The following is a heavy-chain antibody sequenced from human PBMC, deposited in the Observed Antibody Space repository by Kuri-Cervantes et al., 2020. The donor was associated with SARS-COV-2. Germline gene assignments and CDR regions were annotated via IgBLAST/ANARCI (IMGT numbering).Heavy chain of an antibody. CDR2: MNPNSGNT. J-gene: IGHJ6*03. CDR3: ARVFLEWFESYMDV. CDR1: GYTFTSYD. Sequence: ASVKVSCKASGYTFTSYDINWVRQATGQGLEWMGWMNPNSGNTDYAQKFQGRVTMTRNTSVSTAYMELSSLRSEDTAVYYCARVFLEWFESYMDVWGKGTTVTVSS. V-gene: IGHV1-8*02. D-gene: IGHD3-3*01.